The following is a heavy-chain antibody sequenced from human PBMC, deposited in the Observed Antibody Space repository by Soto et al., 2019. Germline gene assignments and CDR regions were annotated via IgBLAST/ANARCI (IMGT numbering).Heavy chain of an antibody. CDR2: ISYDGSNK. Sequence: QVQLVESGGGVVQPGRSLRLSCAASGFTFSSYDMHWVRQAPGKGLEWVAVISYDGSNKYYADSVKGRFTISRDNSKNTLYLQMNSPRAEDTAVYYCAKVGRTLTTFDYWGQGTLVTVSS. V-gene: IGHV3-30*18. D-gene: IGHD4-17*01. J-gene: IGHJ4*02. CDR1: GFTFSSYD. CDR3: AKVGRTLTTFDY.